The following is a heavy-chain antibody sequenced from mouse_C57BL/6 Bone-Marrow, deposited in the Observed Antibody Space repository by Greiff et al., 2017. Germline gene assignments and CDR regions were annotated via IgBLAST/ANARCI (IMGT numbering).Heavy chain of an antibody. D-gene: IGHD2-4*01. V-gene: IGHV1-72*01. Sequence: VQLHQSGAELVKPGASVKLSCKASGYTFTSYWMHWVKQRPGRGLEWIGRIDPNSGGTKYNEKFKSKATLTVDKSSSTAYMQLRSLTSEDSAVYYCARPVYYDYGGYVDYWGQGTTLTVSS. CDR3: ARPVYYDYGGYVDY. CDR2: IDPNSGGT. J-gene: IGHJ2*01. CDR1: GYTFTSYW.